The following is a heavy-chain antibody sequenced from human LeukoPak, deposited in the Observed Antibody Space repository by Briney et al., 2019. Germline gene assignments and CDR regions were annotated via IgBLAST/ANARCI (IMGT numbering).Heavy chain of an antibody. J-gene: IGHJ5*02. CDR2: INHSGST. CDR1: GGSFSGYY. V-gene: IGHV4-34*01. CDR3: ARSYDYVWGSYRYGIWFDP. D-gene: IGHD3-16*02. Sequence: SETLSLTCAVYGGSFSGYYWSWIRQPPGKGLEWIGEINHSGSTNYNPSLKSRVTISVDTSKNQFSLKLSSVTAADTAVHYCARSYDYVWGSYRYGIWFDPWGQGTLVTVSS.